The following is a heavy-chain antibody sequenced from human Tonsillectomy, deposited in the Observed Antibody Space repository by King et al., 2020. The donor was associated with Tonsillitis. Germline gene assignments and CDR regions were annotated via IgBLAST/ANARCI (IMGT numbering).Heavy chain of an antibody. J-gene: IGHJ6*02. CDR2: IRYDGSDK. CDR1: GFTFSSYG. CDR3: AKDEYVWGTYRPAGMDV. D-gene: IGHD3-16*02. Sequence: EQLVQSGGGVVQPGGSLRLSCAASGFTFSSYGIHWVRQAPGKGLEWVAFIRYDGSDKYYADSVKGRFTISRDNSKNTLYLQMNSLRAEDTAVYYCAKDEYVWGTYRPAGMDVWGQGTTVTVSS. V-gene: IGHV3-30*02.